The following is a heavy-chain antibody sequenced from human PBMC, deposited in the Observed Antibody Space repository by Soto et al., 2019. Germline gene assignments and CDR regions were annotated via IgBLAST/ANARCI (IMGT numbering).Heavy chain of an antibody. V-gene: IGHV1-18*01. Sequence: ASVKVCCKASGYTFTSYGISWVRQAPGQGLEWMGWISAYNGNTNYAQKLQGRVTMTTDTSTSTAYMELRSLRSDDTAVYYCARDCGGDCYSHYYYGMDVWGQGTTVTVSS. CDR1: GYTFTSYG. J-gene: IGHJ6*02. CDR3: ARDCGGDCYSHYYYGMDV. D-gene: IGHD2-21*02. CDR2: ISAYNGNT.